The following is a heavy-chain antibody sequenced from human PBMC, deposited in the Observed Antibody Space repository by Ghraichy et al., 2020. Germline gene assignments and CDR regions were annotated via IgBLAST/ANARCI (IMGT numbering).Heavy chain of an antibody. CDR2: INAGNGNT. V-gene: IGHV1-3*01. J-gene: IGHJ4*02. CDR3: ARAIHLQQLTPTPFDY. D-gene: IGHD6-13*01. Sequence: ASVKVSCKASGYTFTSYAMHWVRQAPGQRLEWMGWINAGNGNTKYSQKFQGRVTITRDTSASTAYMELSSLRSEDTAVYYCARAIHLQQLTPTPFDYWGQGTLVTVSS. CDR1: GYTFTSYA.